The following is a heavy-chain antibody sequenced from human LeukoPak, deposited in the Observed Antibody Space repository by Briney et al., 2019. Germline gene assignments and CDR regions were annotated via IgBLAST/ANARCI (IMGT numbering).Heavy chain of an antibody. J-gene: IGHJ4*02. D-gene: IGHD1-26*01. CDR2: ISYDGSNK. CDR1: GFTFSSYA. CDR3: ARDLYRHFDH. V-gene: IGHV3-30*04. Sequence: GRSLRLSCAASGFTFSSYAMHWVRQAPGKGLEWVAVISYDGSNKYYADSVKGRFTISRDNSKNTLYLQMNSLRAEDTAVYYCARDLYRHFDHWGQGTLVTVSS.